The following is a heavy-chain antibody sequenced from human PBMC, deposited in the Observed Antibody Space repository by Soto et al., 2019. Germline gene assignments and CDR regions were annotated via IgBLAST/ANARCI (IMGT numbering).Heavy chain of an antibody. CDR3: ATRAGAPAD. V-gene: IGHV3-7*01. J-gene: IGHJ4*02. CDR1: GFTFNTYW. D-gene: IGHD3-10*01. CDR2: INEDGNKQ. Sequence: EVQLVESGGGLVQPGGSLRLSCVVSGFTFNTYWMTWLRQAPGKGLEWVANINEDGNKQNYVDSVRGRFTFSRDNAKTSLYLQMNSLRVEDTAVYYCATRAGAPADWGQGTLVTVSS.